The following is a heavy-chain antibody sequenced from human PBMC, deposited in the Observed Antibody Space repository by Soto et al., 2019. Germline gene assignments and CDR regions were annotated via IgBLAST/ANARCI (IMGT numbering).Heavy chain of an antibody. D-gene: IGHD6-6*01. J-gene: IGHJ6*02. CDR3: ARQRGSSSSNYYYGMDV. CDR1: GFTVSSNY. CDR2: IYSGGST. Sequence: GGSLRLSCAASGFTVSSNYMSWVRQAPGKGLEWVSVIYSGGSTYYADSVKGRFTISRDNSKNSLYLQMNSLRAEDTAVYYCARQRGSSSSNYYYGMDVWGQGTTVTVSS. V-gene: IGHV3-66*04.